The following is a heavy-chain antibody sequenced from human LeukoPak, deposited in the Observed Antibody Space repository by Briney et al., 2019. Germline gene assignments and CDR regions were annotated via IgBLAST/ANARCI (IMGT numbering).Heavy chain of an antibody. D-gene: IGHD1-26*01. Sequence: ASVKVSCKASGYTFTADYIHWVRQAPGQGLEWMGWINPDSGGTNFEEKFRGRVTLSRDTSTSTAYLELDSLTSDDTAVYYCARDRGTYFDYWGRGTLVTVSS. CDR1: GYTFTADY. J-gene: IGHJ4*02. CDR2: INPDSGGT. V-gene: IGHV1-2*02. CDR3: ARDRGTYFDY.